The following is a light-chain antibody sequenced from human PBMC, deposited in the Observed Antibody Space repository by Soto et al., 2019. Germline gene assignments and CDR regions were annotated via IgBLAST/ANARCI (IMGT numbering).Light chain of an antibody. CDR2: DAS. J-gene: IGKJ4*01. CDR1: QSVSSY. Sequence: EIVLTQSPATLSLSPGERATLSCRASQSVSSYLAWYQQKPGQAPRLLVYDASTRATGIPARFSGSGSGTDFTLSISSLEPEDFAVYFCQQRSDWQLTFGGGTKVNI. CDR3: QQRSDWQLT. V-gene: IGKV3-11*01.